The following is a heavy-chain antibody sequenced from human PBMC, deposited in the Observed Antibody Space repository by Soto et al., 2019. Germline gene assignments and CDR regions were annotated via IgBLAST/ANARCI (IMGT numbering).Heavy chain of an antibody. D-gene: IGHD3-3*01. CDR1: GYNFAGYW. CDR2: IYPSDSDT. Sequence: GESLKISYKGSGYNFAGYWIAWVRQMPGKGLELMGIIYPSDSDTRYRPSFQGQVTISADKSISSAYLQWSSLRASDTAMYYCARGGVSTRTFDDWGQGTPVTVSS. CDR3: ARGGVSTRTFDD. V-gene: IGHV5-51*01. J-gene: IGHJ4*02.